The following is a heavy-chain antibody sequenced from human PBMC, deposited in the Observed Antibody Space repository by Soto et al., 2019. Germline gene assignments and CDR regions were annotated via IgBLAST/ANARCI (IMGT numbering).Heavy chain of an antibody. CDR1: GGSMRNYY. V-gene: IGHV4-59*07. CDR3: TSSYSTSSSPDY. Sequence: SDTLSLTCSDSGGSMRNYYWNWIRQPPGRGLEWIGYVYHSGSTNYNPSLKSRVSMSVDVSRNHFSLTLHSVTAADTAVYFCTSSYSTSSSPDYWGQGTLVTVSS. CDR2: VYHSGST. J-gene: IGHJ4*02. D-gene: IGHD6-6*01.